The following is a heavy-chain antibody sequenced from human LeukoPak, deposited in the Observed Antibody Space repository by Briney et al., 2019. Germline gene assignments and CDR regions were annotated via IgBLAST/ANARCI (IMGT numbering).Heavy chain of an antibody. CDR1: GFTFSSYA. J-gene: IGHJ4*02. Sequence: PGGSLRLSCAASGFTFSSYAMHWVRQAPGKGLEYVSAITSNGGSTYYANSVRGRFTISRDNSKNTLYLQMGILRAEAMAVYYCARRRVPATALPVVYFDYWGQGTLVTVSS. V-gene: IGHV3-64*01. D-gene: IGHD2-2*01. CDR3: ARRRVPATALPVVYFDY. CDR2: ITSNGGST.